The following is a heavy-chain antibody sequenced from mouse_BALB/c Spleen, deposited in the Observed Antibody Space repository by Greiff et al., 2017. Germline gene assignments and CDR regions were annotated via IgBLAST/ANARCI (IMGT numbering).Heavy chain of an antibody. CDR2: ISDGGSYT. V-gene: IGHV5-4*02. CDR3: ARASTVVAMDY. J-gene: IGHJ4*01. Sequence: EVKLMESGGGLVKPGGSLKVSCAASGFTFSDYYMYWVRQTPEKRLEWVATISDGGSYTYYPDSVKGRFTISRDNAKNNLYLQMSSLKSEDTAMYYCARASTVVAMDYWGQGTSVTVAS. CDR1: GFTFSDYY. D-gene: IGHD1-1*01.